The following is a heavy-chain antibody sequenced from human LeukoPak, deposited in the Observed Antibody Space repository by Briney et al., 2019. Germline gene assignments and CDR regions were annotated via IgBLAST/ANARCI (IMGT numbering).Heavy chain of an antibody. CDR1: GYTFTSYG. CDR2: ISAYNGNT. Sequence: ASVKVSCKASGYTFTSYGISWVRQAPGQGLEWMGWISAYNGNTNYAQKLQGRVTMTTDTSTSTAYMELRRLRSDDTAVYYCARWADGDYAYYYYYMDVWGKGTTVTVSS. J-gene: IGHJ6*03. CDR3: ARWADGDYAYYYYYMDV. V-gene: IGHV1-18*01. D-gene: IGHD4-17*01.